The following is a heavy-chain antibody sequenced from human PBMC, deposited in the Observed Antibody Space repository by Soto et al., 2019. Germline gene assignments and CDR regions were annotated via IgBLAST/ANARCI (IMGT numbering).Heavy chain of an antibody. D-gene: IGHD3-16*01. CDR3: ARDGAHGGVDY. CDR1: GGSISSYY. V-gene: IGHV4-59*01. J-gene: IGHJ4*02. CDR2: IYYSGST. Sequence: PSETLSLTCTVSGGSISSYYWSWIRQPPGKGLEWIGYIYYSGSTNYNPSLKSRVTISVDTSKNQFSLKLSSVTAADTAVYYCARDGAHGGVDYWGQGTLVTVSS.